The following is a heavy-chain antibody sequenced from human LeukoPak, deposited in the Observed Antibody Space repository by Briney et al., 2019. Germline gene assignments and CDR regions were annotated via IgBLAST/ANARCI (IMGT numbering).Heavy chain of an antibody. J-gene: IGHJ5*02. V-gene: IGHV5-51*01. CDR2: IYPGDSDT. CDR3: ARHLSSSGWYGVNWFDP. Sequence: GESLQISCKGSGYSFTSYWIGWVRQMPGKGLEWMGIIYPGDSDTRYSPSFQGQVTISADKSISTAYLQWSSLKASDTAMYYCARHLSSSGWYGVNWFDPWGQGTLVTVSS. D-gene: IGHD6-19*01. CDR1: GYSFTSYW.